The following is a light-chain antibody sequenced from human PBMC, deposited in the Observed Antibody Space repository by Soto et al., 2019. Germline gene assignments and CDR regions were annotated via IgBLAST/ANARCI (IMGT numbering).Light chain of an antibody. CDR2: DAS. Sequence: DIQMTQSPSTLSTSVGERVTITCRASQTISTWLAWYQQKPGKAPKFLIYDASSLESGVPSRFSGSGSGTEFTLTISSLQPHDFATYYCQQYNSDPWTFGQGTKVEIK. J-gene: IGKJ1*01. CDR3: QQYNSDPWT. CDR1: QTISTW. V-gene: IGKV1-5*01.